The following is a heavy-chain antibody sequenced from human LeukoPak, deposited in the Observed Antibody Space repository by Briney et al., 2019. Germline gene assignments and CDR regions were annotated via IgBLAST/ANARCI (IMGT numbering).Heavy chain of an antibody. V-gene: IGHV4-59*01. J-gene: IGHJ6*02. CDR2: IYYSGST. Sequence: SETLSLTCTVSGGSISSYYWSWIRQPPGKGLEWIGYIYYSGSTNYNPSLKSRVTISVDTSKNQFSLKLSSVTAADTAVYYCARADCSGGSCSNYYGMDVWGQGTTVTVSS. CDR1: GGSISSYY. D-gene: IGHD2-15*01. CDR3: ARADCSGGSCSNYYGMDV.